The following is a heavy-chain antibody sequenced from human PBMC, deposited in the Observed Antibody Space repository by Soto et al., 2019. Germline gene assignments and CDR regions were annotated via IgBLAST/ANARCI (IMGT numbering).Heavy chain of an antibody. D-gene: IGHD3-16*01. Sequence: ASVKVSCKASGYTFTSYGVSWVRQAPGQGLEWMGWISAFNGQTNYIQKVQGRVTLNTGESTSTAYMELRSLRSDDTAVYYCARGGDYYYGLDVWGQGTTVTVSS. CDR1: GYTFTSYG. CDR3: ARGGDYYYGLDV. CDR2: ISAFNGQT. J-gene: IGHJ6*02. V-gene: IGHV1-18*01.